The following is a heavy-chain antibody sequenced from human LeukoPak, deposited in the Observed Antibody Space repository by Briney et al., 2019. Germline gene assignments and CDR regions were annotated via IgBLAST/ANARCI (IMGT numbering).Heavy chain of an antibody. Sequence: GASVKVSCKASGGTFSSYAISWVRQAPGQGLEWMGGIIPIYGTANYAQKFQGRVTITADESTSTAYMELSSLRSEDTAVYYCAREIAAAGHDYWGQGTLVTVSS. V-gene: IGHV1-69*13. D-gene: IGHD6-13*01. CDR2: IIPIYGTA. CDR3: AREIAAAGHDY. J-gene: IGHJ4*02. CDR1: GGTFSSYA.